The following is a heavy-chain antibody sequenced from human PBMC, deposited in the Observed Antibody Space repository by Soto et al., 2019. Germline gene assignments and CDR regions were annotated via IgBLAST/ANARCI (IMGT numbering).Heavy chain of an antibody. V-gene: IGHV4-59*01. D-gene: IGHD1-1*01. Sequence: ASETLSLTCTVFGGSISSYYWSWIRQPPGKGLEWIGYIYYSGSTNYNPSLKSRVTISVDTSKNQFSLKLSSVTAADTAGYYCARDQGTNWFEPWGQGTLVTVSS. CDR1: GGSISSYY. J-gene: IGHJ5*02. CDR3: ARDQGTNWFEP. CDR2: IYYSGST.